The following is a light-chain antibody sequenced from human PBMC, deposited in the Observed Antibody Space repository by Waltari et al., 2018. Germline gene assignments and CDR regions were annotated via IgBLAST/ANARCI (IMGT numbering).Light chain of an antibody. J-gene: IGLJ2*01. CDR3: QSYDLNSRVV. V-gene: IGLV6-57*01. CDR2: EDT. CDR1: SGNIASNY. Sequence: FMLTQPHSVSESPGKTVTIPCTRSSGNIASNYGQWYQQRPGGPPPTIIYEDTQRPSGVPDRFSGSIDSSSTSASLTISGLITEDEADYYCQSYDLNSRVVFGGRTKLTVL.